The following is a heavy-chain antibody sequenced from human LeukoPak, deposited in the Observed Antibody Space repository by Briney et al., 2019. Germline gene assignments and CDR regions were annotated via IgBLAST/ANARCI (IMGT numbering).Heavy chain of an antibody. D-gene: IGHD1-26*01. J-gene: IGHJ4*02. CDR3: ARELVGTVDY. V-gene: IGHV3-30*04. CDR1: GFTFSSYA. Sequence: PGTSLRLSCAASGFTFSSYAIHWVRQAPGKGLEWVAVISYDGSNKCYADSVKGRFTISRDNSKNTLYLQMNSLRAEDTAVYYCARELVGTVDYWGQGTLVTVSS. CDR2: ISYDGSNK.